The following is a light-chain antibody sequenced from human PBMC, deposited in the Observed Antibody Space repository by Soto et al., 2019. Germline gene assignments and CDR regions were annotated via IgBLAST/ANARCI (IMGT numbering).Light chain of an antibody. CDR1: NSDVGSYNI. V-gene: IGLV2-23*01. CDR2: EGS. CDR3: CSYAGSSNWV. J-gene: IGLJ3*02. Sequence: QSALTQPASVSGSLGQSITISCTGTNSDVGSYNIVSWYQQHPGKVPKLIIYEGSSRPSGVSNRFSGSKSGNTAALTISGLQAEDEADYYCCSYAGSSNWVFGGGTQLTVL.